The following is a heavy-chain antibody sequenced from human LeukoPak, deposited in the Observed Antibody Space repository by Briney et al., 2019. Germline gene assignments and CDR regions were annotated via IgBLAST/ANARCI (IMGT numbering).Heavy chain of an antibody. Sequence: GGSLRLSCAASGFTFSSYSMNWVRQAPGKGLEWVSSISSSSSYIYYADSVKGRFTISRDNAKNSLYLQMNSLKSENTAVYHCTTELDIRPNHYWGQGTLVTVSS. V-gene: IGHV3-21*03. CDR3: TTELDIRPNHY. CDR1: GFTFSSYS. D-gene: IGHD3-22*01. J-gene: IGHJ4*02. CDR2: ISSSSSYI.